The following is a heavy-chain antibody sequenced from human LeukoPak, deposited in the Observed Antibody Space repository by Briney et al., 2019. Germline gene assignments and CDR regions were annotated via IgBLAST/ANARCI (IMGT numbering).Heavy chain of an antibody. D-gene: IGHD4-17*01. V-gene: IGHV3-30*09. CDR3: ARENYGDYYIDY. Sequence: SLRLSCAASGXIFSTYTMFWVRQAPGKGLEWVAVISHDGNNMHYADSVKSRFAISRDNSRNTLYLQMSRLRVEDTAVYSCARENYGDYYIDYWGQGTLVAVSS. CDR2: ISHDGNNM. J-gene: IGHJ4*02. CDR1: GXIFSTYT.